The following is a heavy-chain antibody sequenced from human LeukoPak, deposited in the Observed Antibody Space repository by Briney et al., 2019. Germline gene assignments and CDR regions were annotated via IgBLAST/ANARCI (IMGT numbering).Heavy chain of an antibody. V-gene: IGHV3-30*04. CDR3: ARPSSGYYWGAAFDI. CDR2: ISHDGTNK. CDR1: KFTFSNCA. D-gene: IGHD3-22*01. J-gene: IGHJ3*02. Sequence: GRSLRLSCAASKFTFSNCAMHWVRQAPGKGLEWVAVISHDGTNKYYVDSVKGRFTISRDNSKNTLYLQMNSLRTEDTALYYCARPSSGYYWGAAFDIWGQGTMVTVSS.